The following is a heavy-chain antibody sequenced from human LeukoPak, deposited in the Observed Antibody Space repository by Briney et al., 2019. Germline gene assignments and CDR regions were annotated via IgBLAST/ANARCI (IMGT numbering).Heavy chain of an antibody. Sequence: PGGSLRLSCAASGFTFSSYAMSWVRQAPGKGLEWVSAISGSGGSTYYADSVKGRFTISRDNSKNTLYLQMNSLRAEDTAVYYCTKDSYDFWSGPPPDYWGQGTLVTVSS. CDR3: TKDSYDFWSGPPPDY. V-gene: IGHV3-23*01. CDR2: ISGSGGST. CDR1: GFTFSSYA. D-gene: IGHD3-3*01. J-gene: IGHJ4*02.